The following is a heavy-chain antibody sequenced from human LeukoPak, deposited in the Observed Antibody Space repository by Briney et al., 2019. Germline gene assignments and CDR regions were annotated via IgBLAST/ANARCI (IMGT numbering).Heavy chain of an antibody. CDR1: GFTFTSYA. CDR3: AKSLDYDGGVLWALPQY. Sequence: GGSLRLSCAASGFTFTSYAMSRVRQPPGKGLEWVSVIRGSGTVTYFADSVKGRFTVSRDNSKNTLYLQMSSLRAEDTAIYYCAKSLDYDGGVLWALPQYWGQGTLVTVSS. D-gene: IGHD3-22*01. J-gene: IGHJ4*02. V-gene: IGHV3-23*01. CDR2: IRGSGTVT.